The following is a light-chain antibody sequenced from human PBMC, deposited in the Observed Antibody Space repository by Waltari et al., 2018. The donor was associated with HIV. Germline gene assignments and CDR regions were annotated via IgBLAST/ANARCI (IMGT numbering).Light chain of an antibody. V-gene: IGLV3-1*01. Sequence: SYVLTQPPSVSVSPGQTASITCSGDQLRDKHACWYQQKPGQAPVVVIYHNSKRPSGVPDRFSGSKSGNTATLTISGTQAMDEADYYCQAWDSSTVVFGGGTKLTVL. CDR1: QLRDKH. J-gene: IGLJ2*01. CDR2: HNS. CDR3: QAWDSSTVV.